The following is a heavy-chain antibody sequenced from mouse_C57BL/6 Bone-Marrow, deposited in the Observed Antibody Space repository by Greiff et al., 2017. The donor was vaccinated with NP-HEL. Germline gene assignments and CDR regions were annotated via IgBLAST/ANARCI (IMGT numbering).Heavy chain of an antibody. Sequence: QVQRVESGAELARPGASVKMSCKASGYTFTSYTMHWVKQRPGQGLEWIGYINPSSGYTKYNQKFKDKAKLTADKSSSTAYMQLSSLTSEDSAVYYCARAILRNYFDYWGQGTTLTVSS. J-gene: IGHJ2*01. CDR3: ARAILRNYFDY. D-gene: IGHD1-1*01. CDR2: INPSSGYT. V-gene: IGHV1-4*01. CDR1: GYTFTSYT.